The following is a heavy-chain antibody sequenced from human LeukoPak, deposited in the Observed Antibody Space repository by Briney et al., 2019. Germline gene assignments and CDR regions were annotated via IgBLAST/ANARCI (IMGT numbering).Heavy chain of an antibody. CDR3: ARGRRGVRSAFDI. J-gene: IGHJ3*02. CDR1: GGSISSYY. Sequence: SETLSLTCTVSGGSISSYYWSWIRQPPGKGLEWIGYIYYSGSTNYNPSLKSRVTISVDTSKNQFSLKLSSVTAADTAVYYCARGRRGVRSAFDIWGQGTMVTVSS. D-gene: IGHD3-10*01. V-gene: IGHV4-59*12. CDR2: IYYSGST.